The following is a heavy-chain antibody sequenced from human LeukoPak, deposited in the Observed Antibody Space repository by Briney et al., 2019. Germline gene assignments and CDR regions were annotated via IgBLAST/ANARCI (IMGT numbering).Heavy chain of an antibody. CDR1: DGSISSYY. CDR2: IYDSGST. Sequence: PSETLSLTCTVSDGSISSYYWSWIRQPPGKGLEWIGHIYDSGSTNYNPSLKSRVTISVDTSKNQFSLKLSSVTAADTAVYYCARQVVVVAATIDYWGQGTLVTVSS. CDR3: ARQVVVVAATIDY. D-gene: IGHD2-15*01. V-gene: IGHV4-59*08. J-gene: IGHJ4*02.